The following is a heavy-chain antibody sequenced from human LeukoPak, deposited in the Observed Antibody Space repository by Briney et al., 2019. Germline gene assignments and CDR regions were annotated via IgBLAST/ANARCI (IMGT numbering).Heavy chain of an antibody. CDR3: ARSGVVVAATVNGDWFDP. V-gene: IGHV1-2*02. CDR1: GYTFTGYY. Sequence: GASVKVSCKASGYTFTGYYMHWVRQAPGQGLEWMGWINPNSGGTNYAQKFQGRVTMTRDTSVSTAYMELSRLTSDDTAVYYCARSGVVVAATVNGDWFDPWGQGTLVTVSS. CDR2: INPNSGGT. J-gene: IGHJ5*02. D-gene: IGHD2-15*01.